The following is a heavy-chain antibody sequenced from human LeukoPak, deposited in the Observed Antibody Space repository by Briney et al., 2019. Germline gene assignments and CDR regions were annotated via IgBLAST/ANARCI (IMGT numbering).Heavy chain of an antibody. CDR1: GYSFTGYY. V-gene: IGHV1-2*04. CDR2: INPNSGGT. D-gene: IGHD3-22*01. CDR3: VRVPSWGLSGYSYYFDC. Sequence: ASVKVSCKASGYSFTGYYMHWVRQAPGQGFEWMGWINPNSGGTKYAQKFQGWVTMTRDTSISTAYMELSRLRSDDTAVYYCVRVPSWGLSGYSYYFDCWGQGTLVTVSS. J-gene: IGHJ4*02.